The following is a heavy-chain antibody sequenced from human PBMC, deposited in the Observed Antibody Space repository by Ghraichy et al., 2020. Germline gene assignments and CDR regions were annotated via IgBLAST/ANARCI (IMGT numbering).Heavy chain of an antibody. CDR3: ASRTEGSSWYWYYYYGMDV. CDR2: INPTGGGT. Sequence: ASVKVSCKTSGYTFTSYYIHWVRQAPGQGLEWVGIINPTGGGTSYAQRFQGRVTLTSDTSTSTVYMELSSLRSEDTAVYYCASRTEGSSWYWYYYYGMDVWGQGTTVTVSS. J-gene: IGHJ6*02. D-gene: IGHD6-13*01. V-gene: IGHV1-46*01. CDR1: GYTFTSYY.